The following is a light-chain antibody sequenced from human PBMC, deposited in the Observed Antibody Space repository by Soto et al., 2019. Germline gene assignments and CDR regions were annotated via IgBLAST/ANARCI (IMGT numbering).Light chain of an antibody. V-gene: IGLV2-14*01. CDR1: SSDVGGYTY. CDR2: EVN. CDR3: SSYTSSSTLYV. Sequence: QSALTQPASVSGSPRQSITISCTGASSDVGGYTYVSWYQQHLGKAPKLMIYEVNNRPSGVSHRFSGSKSGNTASLTISGLQAEDEADYYCSSYTSSSTLYVFGTGTKVTVL. J-gene: IGLJ1*01.